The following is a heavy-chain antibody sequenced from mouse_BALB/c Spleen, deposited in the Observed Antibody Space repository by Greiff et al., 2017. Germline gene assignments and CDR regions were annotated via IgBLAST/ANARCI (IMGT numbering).Heavy chain of an antibody. D-gene: IGHD1-2*01. J-gene: IGHJ1*01. Sequence: EVLLVESGGGLVKPGGSLKLSCAASGFTFSSYAMSWVRQTPEKRLEWVASISSGGSTYYPDSVKGRFTISRDNARNILYLQMSSLRSEDTAMYYCASKRRHCDGHGYLDDWGAGTTVTVSS. V-gene: IGHV5-6-5*01. CDR1: GFTFSSYA. CDR2: ISSGGST. CDR3: ASKRRHCDGHGYLDD.